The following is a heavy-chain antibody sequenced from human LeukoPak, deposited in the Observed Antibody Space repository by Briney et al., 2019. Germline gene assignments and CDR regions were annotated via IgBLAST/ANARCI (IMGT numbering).Heavy chain of an antibody. CDR2: IYYSGST. CDR3: ARLRSGYNVFDS. D-gene: IGHD5-24*01. CDR1: GFTFSIYT. Sequence: GSLRLSCAASGFTFSIYTMSWIRQSPGKGLEWIGYIYYSGSTSYNPSLKSRVTISVDTSKNQFTLNLSSVTAADTAVYHCARLRSGYNVFDSWGQGTLVTVSS. V-gene: IGHV4-59*01. J-gene: IGHJ4*02.